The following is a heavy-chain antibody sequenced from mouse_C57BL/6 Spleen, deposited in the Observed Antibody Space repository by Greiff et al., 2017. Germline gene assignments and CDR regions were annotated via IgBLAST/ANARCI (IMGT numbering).Heavy chain of an antibody. CDR3: ARLATGTSN. V-gene: IGHV1-59*01. CDR2: IDPSDSYT. CDR1: GYTFTSYW. D-gene: IGHD4-1*02. Sequence: QVQLKQPGAELVRPGTSVKLSCKASGYTFTSYWMHWVKQRPGQGLEWIGVIDPSDSYTNYNQKFKGKATLTVDTSSSTAYMQLSSLTSEDSAVYYCARLATGTSNLGQGTTLTVSS. J-gene: IGHJ2*01.